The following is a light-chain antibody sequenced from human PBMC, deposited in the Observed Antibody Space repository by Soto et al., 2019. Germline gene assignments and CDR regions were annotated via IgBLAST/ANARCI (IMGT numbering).Light chain of an antibody. CDR1: SGHSSYA. J-gene: IGLJ3*02. CDR2: LNRDGSH. CDR3: QTWGTGPWV. Sequence: QLVLTQSPSASASLGASVKLTCTLSSGHSSYAIAWHQQQPEKGPRSLMKLNRDGSHSKGDGIPDRFSGSSSGAERYLTISSLQSEDEADYYCQTWGTGPWVFGGGTKLTVL. V-gene: IGLV4-69*01.